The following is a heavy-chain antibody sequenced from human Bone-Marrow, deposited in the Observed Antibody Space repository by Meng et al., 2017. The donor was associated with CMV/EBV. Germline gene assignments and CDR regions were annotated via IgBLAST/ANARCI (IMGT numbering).Heavy chain of an antibody. J-gene: IGHJ4*02. CDR2: INHSGST. V-gene: IGHV4-34*01. CDR3: ARGRRVTRYRGDYFDY. CDR1: GGSFSGYY. D-gene: IGHD3-10*01. Sequence: SETLSLTCAAYGGSFSGYYWSWIRQPPGKGLEWWGEINHSGSTNYNPSLKSRLTISVDTSKNQFSLKLSSVTAADTAVYYCARGRRVTRYRGDYFDYWGQGTLVTVSS.